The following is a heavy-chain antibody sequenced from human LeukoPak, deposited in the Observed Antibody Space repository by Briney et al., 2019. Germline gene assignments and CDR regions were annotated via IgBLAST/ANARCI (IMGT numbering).Heavy chain of an antibody. Sequence: SETLSFTCAVYGGSFSGYYWSWIRQPPGKGLEWIGEINHSGSTNYNPSLKSRVTISVDTSKNQFSLKLSSVTAADTAVYYCARDSPIHSDNWYSYYDSSGYWGQGTLVTVSS. CDR3: ARDSPIHSDNWYSYYDSSGY. D-gene: IGHD3-22*01. CDR1: GGSFSGYY. J-gene: IGHJ4*02. V-gene: IGHV4-34*01. CDR2: INHSGST.